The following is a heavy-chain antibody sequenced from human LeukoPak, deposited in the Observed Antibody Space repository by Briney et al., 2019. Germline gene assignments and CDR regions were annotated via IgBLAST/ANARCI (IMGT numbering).Heavy chain of an antibody. Sequence: PGGSLRLSCVVSGFTFSTSAMSWVRQAPGKGLEWVAVIWYDGSNKYYADSVKGRFTISRDNSKNTLYLQMNSLRAEDTAVYYCARELIRYCSSTSCYGMDVWGQGTTVTVSS. V-gene: IGHV3-33*08. CDR2: IWYDGSNK. CDR1: GFTFSTSA. J-gene: IGHJ6*02. D-gene: IGHD2-2*01. CDR3: ARELIRYCSSTSCYGMDV.